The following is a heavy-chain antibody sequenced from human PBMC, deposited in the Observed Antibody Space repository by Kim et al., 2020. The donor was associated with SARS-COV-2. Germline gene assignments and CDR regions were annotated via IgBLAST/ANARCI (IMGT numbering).Heavy chain of an antibody. D-gene: IGHD6-13*01. Sequence: SGPTLVNPTQTLTLTCTFSGFSLSTSGMCVSWIRQPPGKALEWLALIDWDDDKYYSTSLKTRLTISKDTSKNQMVLTMTNMDPVDTATYYCARNSGYSSSWYGGYYYYGMDVWGQGTTVTVSS. CDR2: IDWDDDK. J-gene: IGHJ6*02. CDR3: ARNSGYSSSWYGGYYYYGMDV. V-gene: IGHV2-70*01. CDR1: GFSLSTSGMC.